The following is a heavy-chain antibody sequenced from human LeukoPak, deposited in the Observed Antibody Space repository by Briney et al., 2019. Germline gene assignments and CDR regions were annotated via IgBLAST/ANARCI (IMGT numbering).Heavy chain of an antibody. Sequence: GASVKVSCKASGGTFSSYANSWVRQAPGQGLEWMGGIIPIFGTANYAQKFQGRVTITTDESTSTAYMELSSLRSEDTAVYYCAREAAAGLDYWGQGTLVTVSS. J-gene: IGHJ4*02. CDR1: GGTFSSYA. CDR3: AREAAAGLDY. D-gene: IGHD6-13*01. V-gene: IGHV1-69*05. CDR2: IIPIFGTA.